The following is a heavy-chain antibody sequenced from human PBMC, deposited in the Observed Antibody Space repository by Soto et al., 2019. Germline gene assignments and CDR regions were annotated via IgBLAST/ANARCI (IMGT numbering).Heavy chain of an antibody. Sequence: EVQVLESGGGLVQPGGSLRLSCAASGFTLSSYSMSWVRQAPGKGLEWVSAISYGAGITYYADSVKGRFTISRDTSKNTLYLQRKSLRAGDTAVYYCAVTMVAATFDYWGQGTLVTVSS. J-gene: IGHJ4*02. CDR1: GFTLSSYS. CDR3: AVTMVAATFDY. D-gene: IGHD2-15*01. V-gene: IGHV3-23*01. CDR2: ISYGAGIT.